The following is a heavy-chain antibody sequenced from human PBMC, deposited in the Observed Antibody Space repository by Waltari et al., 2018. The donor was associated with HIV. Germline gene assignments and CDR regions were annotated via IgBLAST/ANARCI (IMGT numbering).Heavy chain of an antibody. CDR3: AKDLAPYGSHGWSLDY. Sequence: EVQLVESGGVLVQPGRSLSLPCAAAVVTSYDLAMHWVRQAPGKGLEWVSGISWNSGSIGYADSVKGRFTISRDNAKNSLYLQMNSLRAEDTALYYCAKDLAPYGSHGWSLDYWGQGTLVTVSS. CDR2: ISWNSGSI. CDR1: VVTSYDLA. V-gene: IGHV3-9*02. J-gene: IGHJ4*02. D-gene: IGHD6-19*01.